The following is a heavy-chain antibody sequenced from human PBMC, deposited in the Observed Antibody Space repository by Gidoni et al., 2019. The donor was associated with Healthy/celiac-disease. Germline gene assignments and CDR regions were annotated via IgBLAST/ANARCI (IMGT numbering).Heavy chain of an antibody. CDR3: AKEGYYGMDV. CDR1: GFTFSSYG. CDR2: ISYDGSNK. J-gene: IGHJ6*02. V-gene: IGHV3-30*18. Sequence: HVQLLEPGGGVVQPGRSLRLSCAASGFTFSSYGMHWVRRAPGKGLGCVGVISYDGSNKCYADSVKGRFTISRDNSKNTLYLQMNSLRAEDTAVYYGAKEGYYGMDVWGQGTTVTVSS.